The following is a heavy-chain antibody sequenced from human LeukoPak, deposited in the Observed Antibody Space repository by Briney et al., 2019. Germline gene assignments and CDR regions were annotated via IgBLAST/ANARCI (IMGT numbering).Heavy chain of an antibody. Sequence: GGSLGLSCAASGFTFSSYWMHWVRQAPGKGLVWVSRINSDGSSTSYADSVKGRFTISRDNAKNTLYLQMNSLRAENTAVYYCARDGIYDFWSGYPDYWGQGTLVTVSS. CDR2: INSDGSST. V-gene: IGHV3-74*01. D-gene: IGHD3-3*01. J-gene: IGHJ4*02. CDR1: GFTFSSYW. CDR3: ARDGIYDFWSGYPDY.